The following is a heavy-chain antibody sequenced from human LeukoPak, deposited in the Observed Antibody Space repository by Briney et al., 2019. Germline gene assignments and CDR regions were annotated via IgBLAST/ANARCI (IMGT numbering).Heavy chain of an antibody. CDR3: ASGLRFLEWFLSWYCDL. D-gene: IGHD3-3*01. J-gene: IGHJ2*01. Sequence: SETLSLTCTVSGYSISSAYYWGWIRQPPGKGLEWIGSIYHSGSTDYNPSLKSRVTISVNTSKNQFSLKLNSVTAADTAVYYCASGLRFLEWFLSWYCDLWGRGTLVTVSS. CDR2: IYHSGST. V-gene: IGHV4-38-2*02. CDR1: GYSISSAYY.